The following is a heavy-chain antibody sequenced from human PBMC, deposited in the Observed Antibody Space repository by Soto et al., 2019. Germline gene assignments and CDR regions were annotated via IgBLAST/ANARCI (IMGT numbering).Heavy chain of an antibody. CDR3: ARPNGYCSGGSCYSSHYGMDV. Sequence: GESLKISCMGSGYSFTSYWISWVRQMPGKGLEWMGRIDPSDSYTNYSPSFQGHVTISADKSISTAYLQWSRLKASDTAMYYCARPNGYCSGGSCYSSHYGMDVSGKGTTVTVSS. V-gene: IGHV5-10-1*01. D-gene: IGHD2-15*01. CDR2: IDPSDSYT. CDR1: GYSFTSYW. J-gene: IGHJ6*04.